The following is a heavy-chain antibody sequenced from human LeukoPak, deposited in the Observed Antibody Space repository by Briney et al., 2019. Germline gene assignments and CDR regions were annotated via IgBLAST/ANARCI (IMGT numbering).Heavy chain of an antibody. V-gene: IGHV4-34*01. D-gene: IGHD2-15*01. CDR1: GGSFSGYY. CDR2: INHSGST. CDR3: ASTTIVVVKGYYYYYKDV. Sequence: PSETLSLTCDGYGGSFSGYYWGWIRQPPGKGLEWIGEINHSGSTNYNPSLNSRVTISVDTSKNQFSLKLSSVTAADTAVYYCASTTIVVVKGYYYYYKDVWGKGTTVTVSS. J-gene: IGHJ6*03.